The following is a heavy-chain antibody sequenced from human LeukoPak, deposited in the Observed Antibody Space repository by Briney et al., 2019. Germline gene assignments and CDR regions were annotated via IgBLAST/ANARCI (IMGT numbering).Heavy chain of an antibody. CDR3: AKEGRSLQTY. CDR2: IKEDGTET. D-gene: IGHD5-24*01. V-gene: IGHV3-7*03. Sequence: GGSLRLSCAASGFMFSSSWMSWVRLAPGKGLEWVANIKEDGTETYYVDSVKGRFTISRDNAKNSLYLQMNSLRVEDTAVYYCAKEGRSLQTYWGQGTLVTVSS. J-gene: IGHJ4*02. CDR1: GFMFSSSW.